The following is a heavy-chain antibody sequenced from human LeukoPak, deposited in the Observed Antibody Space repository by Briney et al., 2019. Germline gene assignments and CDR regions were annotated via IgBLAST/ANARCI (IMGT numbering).Heavy chain of an antibody. Sequence: WGSLRLPCAASGFIFNNYAMDWVRQAPGKGLEWVAVISYDGSNKYYADSVKGRFTISRDNSKNTLYLQVNSLRAEDTAVYYCARDPQDWGSYHFDYWGQGTLVTVSS. J-gene: IGHJ4*02. D-gene: IGHD7-27*01. V-gene: IGHV3-30-3*01. CDR2: ISYDGSNK. CDR1: GFIFNNYA. CDR3: ARDPQDWGSYHFDY.